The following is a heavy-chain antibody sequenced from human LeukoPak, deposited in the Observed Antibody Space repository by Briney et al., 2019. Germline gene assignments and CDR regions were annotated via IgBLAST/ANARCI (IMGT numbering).Heavy chain of an antibody. V-gene: IGHV1-2*02. CDR3: ARVGGPGYSSGWYGY. J-gene: IGHJ4*02. CDR2: LNPNSGGT. CDR1: GYTFTGYY. D-gene: IGHD6-19*01. Sequence: ASMKVSCKASGYTFTGYYMHWVRQAPGQGLEWMGWLNPNSGGTNYAQKFQGRVTMTRDTSISTAYMELSRLRSDDTAVYYCARVGGPGYSSGWYGYWGQGTLVTVSS.